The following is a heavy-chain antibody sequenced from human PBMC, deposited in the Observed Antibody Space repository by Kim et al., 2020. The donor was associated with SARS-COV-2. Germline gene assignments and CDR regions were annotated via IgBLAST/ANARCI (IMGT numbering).Heavy chain of an antibody. Sequence: GGSLRLSCAASGFTFGGFLFGSYWMSWVRQAPGKGLEWVANIKPDGSQEFYVDSMKGRFTISRNNAHNSLYLHVTSLRVDDTAVYYCARTVTGRIDAFDIWGQGTMVTVSS. CDR2: IKPDGSQE. CDR1: GFTFGGFLFGSYW. V-gene: IGHV3-7*01. J-gene: IGHJ3*02. CDR3: ARTVTGRIDAFDI. D-gene: IGHD6-19*01.